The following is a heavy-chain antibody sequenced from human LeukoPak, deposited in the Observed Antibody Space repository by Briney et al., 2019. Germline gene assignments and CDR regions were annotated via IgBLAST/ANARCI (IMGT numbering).Heavy chain of an antibody. D-gene: IGHD3-3*01. J-gene: IGHJ4*02. V-gene: IGHV4-4*07. CDR3: ARGYRISEIRFFEWLLDY. CDR1: GGSISCYY. CDR2: VHMSETS. Sequence: SETLSLTCTVSGGSISCYYWHWIRQPAGKGLEWIGRVHMSETSIYNPSLKSRVTMSVDTSKNHFSLNLSSVSAADTAVYYCARGYRISEIRFFEWLLDYWGQGSLVTVSS.